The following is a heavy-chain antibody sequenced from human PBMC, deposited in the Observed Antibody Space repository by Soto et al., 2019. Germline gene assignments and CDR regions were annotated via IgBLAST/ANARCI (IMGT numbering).Heavy chain of an antibody. CDR1: GVSISSSIYY. CDR2: IYYSGST. J-gene: IGHJ2*01. Sequence: SETLSLTCTVSGVSISSSIYYWGWIRQPPGKGLEWIGSIYYSGSTYYNPSLKSRVTISVDTSKNQFSLKLSSVTAADTAVYYCARHDWYFDLWGRGTLVTVSS. V-gene: IGHV4-39*01. CDR3: ARHDWYFDL.